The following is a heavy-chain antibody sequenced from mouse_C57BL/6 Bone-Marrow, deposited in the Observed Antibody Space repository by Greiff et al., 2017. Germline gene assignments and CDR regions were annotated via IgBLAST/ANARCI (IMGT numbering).Heavy chain of an antibody. CDR3: TRLLRYYFDY. CDR2: ISSGGDYI. V-gene: IGHV5-9-1*02. Sequence: VHLVESGEGLVKPGGSLKLSCAASGFTFSSYAMSWVRQTPEKRLEWVAYISSGGDYIYYADTVKGRFTISRDNARNTLYLQMSSLKSEGTAMCYCTRLLRYYFDYWGQGTTLTVSS. CDR1: GFTFSSYA. J-gene: IGHJ2*01.